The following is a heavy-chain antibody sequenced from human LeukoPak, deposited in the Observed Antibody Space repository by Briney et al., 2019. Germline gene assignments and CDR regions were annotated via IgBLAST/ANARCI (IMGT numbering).Heavy chain of an antibody. J-gene: IGHJ4*02. CDR1: GFTFSSYA. CDR2: ISSNGGST. V-gene: IGHV3-64*01. Sequence: LSGGSLRLSCAASGFTFSSYAMLRVRQALGKGLEYVSAISSNGGSTYYANSVKGRFTISRDNSKNTLYLQMGSLRAEDMAVYYCARDGTGYSGSYYFDYWGQGTLVTVSS. D-gene: IGHD1-26*01. CDR3: ARDGTGYSGSYYFDY.